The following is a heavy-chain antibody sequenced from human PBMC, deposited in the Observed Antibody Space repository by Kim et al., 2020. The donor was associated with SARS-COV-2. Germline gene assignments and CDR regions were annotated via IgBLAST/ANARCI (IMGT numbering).Heavy chain of an antibody. D-gene: IGHD6-19*01. Sequence: GGSLRLSCAASGFTFSSYAMSWVRQAPGKGLEWVSAISGSGGSTYYADSVKGRFTISRDNSKNTLYLQMNSLRAEDTAVYYCAKVTGYSSGWTDAFDIWGQGTIVTVSS. CDR2: ISGSGGST. CDR3: AKVTGYSSGWTDAFDI. V-gene: IGHV3-23*01. J-gene: IGHJ3*02. CDR1: GFTFSSYA.